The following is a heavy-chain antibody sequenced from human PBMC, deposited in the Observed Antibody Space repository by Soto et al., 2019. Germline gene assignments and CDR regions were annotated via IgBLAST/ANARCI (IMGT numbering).Heavy chain of an antibody. CDR1: GFTFRNYA. CDR3: AKEGYYNSGRQNYFDY. D-gene: IGHD3-10*01. V-gene: IGHV3-23*01. Sequence: HPGGSMRLSCAASGFTFRNYAMSWVRQAPGKGLGWVSAISGSGGGTDYADSVKGRFTISRDNSKNTLYLQMNGLRAEDTAVYYCAKEGYYNSGRQNYFDYWGQGTLVTVSS. CDR2: ISGSGGGT. J-gene: IGHJ4*02.